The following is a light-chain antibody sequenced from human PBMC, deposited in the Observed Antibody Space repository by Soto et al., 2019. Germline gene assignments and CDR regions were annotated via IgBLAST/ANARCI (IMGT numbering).Light chain of an antibody. J-gene: IGLJ2*01. CDR3: AAWDVSLVV. V-gene: IGLV1-44*01. CDR2: SDN. Sequence: QSVLTQPPSASGTPGQRVTISCSGSSSNIGTNTVIWYQQLPGADPKLLIYSDNQRPSGVPARFSGSKSGPYASLAISGLPSEDEADYYCAAWDVSLVVFGGGTQLT. CDR1: SSNIGTNT.